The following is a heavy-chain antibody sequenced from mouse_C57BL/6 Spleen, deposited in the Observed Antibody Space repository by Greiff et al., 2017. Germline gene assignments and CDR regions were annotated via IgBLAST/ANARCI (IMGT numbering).Heavy chain of an antibody. CDR1: GYAFSSYW. D-gene: IGHD2-3*01. CDR2: IYPGDGDT. CDR3: ASPDGYYRFAY. V-gene: IGHV1-80*01. Sequence: VQLQQSGAELVKPGASVKISCKASGYAFSSYWMNWVKQRPGQGLEWIGQIYPGDGDTNYNGKFKGKATLTADKSSSTAYMQLSSLTSEDSAVYFCASPDGYYRFAYWGQGTLVTVSA. J-gene: IGHJ3*01.